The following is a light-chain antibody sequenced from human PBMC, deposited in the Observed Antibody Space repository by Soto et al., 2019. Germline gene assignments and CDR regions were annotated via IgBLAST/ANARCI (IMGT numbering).Light chain of an antibody. J-gene: IGKJ1*01. CDR2: GAS. Sequence: EIVLTQSPGTLSLSPGERATLSCRASQSVSSSYLAWYQQKPGQAPRLLIYGASSRATGIPDRFSGSGSGTDFTLTISRLEPEDFAVYSCQQYGSSPRWTFGQGNKVEIK. CDR1: QSVSSSY. CDR3: QQYGSSPRWT. V-gene: IGKV3-20*01.